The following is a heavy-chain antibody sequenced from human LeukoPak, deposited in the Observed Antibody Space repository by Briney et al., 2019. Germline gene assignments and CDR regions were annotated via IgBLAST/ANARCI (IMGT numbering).Heavy chain of an antibody. CDR1: GFTFSSYG. J-gene: IGHJ5*02. D-gene: IGHD3-22*01. Sequence: GGSLRLSCAASGFTFSSYGMHWVRQAPGKGLEWVAFIRYDGSNKYYADSVKGRFTISRDNSKNTLYLQMNSLRAEDTAVYYCAKVYYDSSGYPTNWFDPWGQGTLVTVSS. CDR3: AKVYYDSSGYPTNWFDP. V-gene: IGHV3-30*02. CDR2: IRYDGSNK.